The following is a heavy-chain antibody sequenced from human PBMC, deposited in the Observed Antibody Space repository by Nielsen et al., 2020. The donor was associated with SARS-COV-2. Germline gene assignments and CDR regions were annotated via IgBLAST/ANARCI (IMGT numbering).Heavy chain of an antibody. CDR1: GFTFSSYA. CDR2: ISGSGGST. CDR3: AKDTTTTFYYFDS. Sequence: GGSLKISCAASGFTFSSYAMSWVRQAPGKGLEWVSVISGSGGSTSYADSVKGQFTISRDNSKNTLYLQMNSLRAEDTAIYYCAKDTTTTFYYFDSWGQGTLVTVSS. V-gene: IGHV3-23*01. J-gene: IGHJ4*02. D-gene: IGHD2/OR15-2a*01.